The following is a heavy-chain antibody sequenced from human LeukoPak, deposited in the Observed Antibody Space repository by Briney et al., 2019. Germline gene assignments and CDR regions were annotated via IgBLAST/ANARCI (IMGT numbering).Heavy chain of an antibody. CDR1: GYTFTSYG. V-gene: IGHV1-18*01. Sequence: ASVKVSCKASGYTFTSYGISWVRQAPGQGLEWMGWISAYNGNTNYAQKLQGRVTMTTDTSTSTAYMELRSQRSDDTAVYYCARDLTSSSWSVPRFDYWGQGTLVTVSS. D-gene: IGHD6-6*01. CDR3: ARDLTSSSWSVPRFDY. J-gene: IGHJ4*02. CDR2: ISAYNGNT.